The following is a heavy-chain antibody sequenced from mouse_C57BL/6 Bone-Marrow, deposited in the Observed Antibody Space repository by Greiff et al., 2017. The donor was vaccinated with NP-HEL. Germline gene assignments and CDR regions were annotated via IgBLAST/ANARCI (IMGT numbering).Heavy chain of an antibody. J-gene: IGHJ2*01. Sequence: QVQLQQPGAELVRPGTSVKLSCKASGYTFTSYWMHWVKQRPGQGLEWIGVIDPSDSYTNYNQKFKGKATLTVDTSSSTAYMQLSSLTSEDSAVYYCERLHPLYAYGSSYAFDDWGQGTTLTVSS. CDR2: IDPSDSYT. CDR1: GYTFTSYW. V-gene: IGHV1-59*01. CDR3: ERLHPLYAYGSSYAFDD. D-gene: IGHD1-1*01.